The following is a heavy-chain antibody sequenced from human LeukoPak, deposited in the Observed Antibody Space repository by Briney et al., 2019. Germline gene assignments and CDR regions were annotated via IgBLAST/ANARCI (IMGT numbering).Heavy chain of an antibody. D-gene: IGHD5-12*01. CDR2: IYTSGST. CDR1: GGSISSYY. CDR3: ARGASVIVATMWDWFDP. J-gene: IGHJ5*02. V-gene: IGHV4-4*07. Sequence: SETLSLTCTVSGGSISSYYWSWIRQPAGKGLEWIGRIYTSGSTNYNPSLKSRVTMSVDTSKNQFSLKLSSVTAADTAVYSCARGASVIVATMWDWFDPWGQGTLVTVSS.